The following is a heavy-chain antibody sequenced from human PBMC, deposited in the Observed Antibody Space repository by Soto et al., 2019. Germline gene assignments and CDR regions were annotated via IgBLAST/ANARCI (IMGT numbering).Heavy chain of an antibody. CDR1: GGSISSSNW. Sequence: SETLSLTCAVSGGSISSSNWWSWVRQPPGKGLEWIGEIYHSGSTNYNPSLKSRVTMSMDTSRKSFSLNLRSVTAADTAVYYCARNLPAATSEVVFDSWGLGTLVTVSS. CDR2: IYHSGST. D-gene: IGHD6-13*01. J-gene: IGHJ4*02. V-gene: IGHV4-4*02. CDR3: ARNLPAATSEVVFDS.